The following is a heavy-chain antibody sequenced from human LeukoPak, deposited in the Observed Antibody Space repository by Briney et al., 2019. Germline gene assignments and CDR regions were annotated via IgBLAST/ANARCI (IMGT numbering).Heavy chain of an antibody. V-gene: IGHV3-74*01. CDR1: GFTFSSKTDW. Sequence: QPGGSLRLSCGASGFTFSSKTDWMHWVRQAPGKGLVRVSRINYDGASTNYADSVKGRFTISRDNARDTLYLQMNSLRAEDTAVYYCARHTTDRPNLIDHWGQGTLVTVSS. J-gene: IGHJ4*02. CDR2: INYDGAST. D-gene: IGHD6-6*01. CDR3: ARHTTDRPNLIDH.